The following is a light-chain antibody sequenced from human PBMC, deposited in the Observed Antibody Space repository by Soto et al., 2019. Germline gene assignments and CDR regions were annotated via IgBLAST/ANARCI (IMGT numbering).Light chain of an antibody. V-gene: IGKV3-20*01. Sequence: EIVLTQSPGTLSLSPGERATLSCRASQSVSNSNFAWYQQKPGQAPRLLIYDASSRATGIPDRFSGSGSGTDFTLTISRLEPEDFAVYYCQQYGRSSTFGQGTRLEIK. J-gene: IGKJ5*01. CDR1: QSVSNSN. CDR3: QQYGRSST. CDR2: DAS.